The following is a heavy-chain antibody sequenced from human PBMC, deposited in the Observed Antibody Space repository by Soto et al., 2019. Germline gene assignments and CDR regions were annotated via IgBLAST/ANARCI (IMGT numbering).Heavy chain of an antibody. CDR3: ARDLGIVAAGTQFDC. Sequence: SETLSLTCAVSGGSISSSSWWSWVRQPPGKGLEWIGEIYHTGNTNYNPSLESRVTISVDKSKNQFSLNLNSVTAADTAVYYCARDLGIVAAGTQFDCWGQGTLVTVSS. D-gene: IGHD6-13*01. V-gene: IGHV4-4*02. CDR1: GGSISSSSW. J-gene: IGHJ4*02. CDR2: IYHTGNT.